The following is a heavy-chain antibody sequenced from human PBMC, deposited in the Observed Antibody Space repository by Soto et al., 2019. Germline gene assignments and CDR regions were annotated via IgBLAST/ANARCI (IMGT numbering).Heavy chain of an antibody. J-gene: IGHJ4*02. D-gene: IGHD3-22*01. Sequence: ASVKVSCKASGYTFTSYYMHWVRQAPGQGLEWMGIINPSGGSTSYAQKFQGRVTMTRDTSTSTVYMELSSLRSEDTAVYYCARTKYYYDSSGYWADYWGQGTLVTVYS. V-gene: IGHV1-46*01. CDR1: GYTFTSYY. CDR2: INPSGGST. CDR3: ARTKYYYDSSGYWADY.